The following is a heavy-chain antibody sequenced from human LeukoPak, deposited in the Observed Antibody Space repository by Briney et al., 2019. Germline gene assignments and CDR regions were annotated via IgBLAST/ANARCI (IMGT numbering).Heavy chain of an antibody. V-gene: IGHV4-59*08. CDR1: GGSISSYY. D-gene: IGHD6-19*01. Sequence: SETLSLTCTVSGGSISSYYWSWIRQPPGKGLEWIGYIYYSGSTNYNPSLKSRVTISVDTSKNQFSLKLSSVTAADTAVYYCARHGSGWYYSDYWGQGTLVTVSS. CDR2: IYYSGST. CDR3: ARHGSGWYYSDY. J-gene: IGHJ4*02.